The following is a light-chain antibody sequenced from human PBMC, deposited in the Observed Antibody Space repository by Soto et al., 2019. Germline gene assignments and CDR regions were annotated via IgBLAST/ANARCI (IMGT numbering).Light chain of an antibody. Sequence: EIVLTQSPGTLSLSPGERATLSCRASQSVSISYLAWYQQKPGQAPRLLIYGASSRATGIPDRFSGSGSGTDFTLTISRPEPEDFAVYYCQQYISSPRTFGGGTKVEI. V-gene: IGKV3-20*01. CDR2: GAS. J-gene: IGKJ4*01. CDR3: QQYISSPRT. CDR1: QSVSISY.